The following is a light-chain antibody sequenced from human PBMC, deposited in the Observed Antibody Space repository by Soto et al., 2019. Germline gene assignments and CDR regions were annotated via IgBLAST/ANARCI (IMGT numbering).Light chain of an antibody. V-gene: IGKV4-1*01. J-gene: IGKJ1*01. CDR3: QQYFSSPWT. CDR2: WAY. Sequence: DIVMTQSPDSLAVPLGERATINCKSSQSILYSSTNENYLAWYQQKPGHPPKLLIYWAYTRESGVPDRFSGSGSGTDFTLTVSSLQAEDVAVYYCQQYFSSPWTFGPGTKVEIQ. CDR1: QSILYSSTNENY.